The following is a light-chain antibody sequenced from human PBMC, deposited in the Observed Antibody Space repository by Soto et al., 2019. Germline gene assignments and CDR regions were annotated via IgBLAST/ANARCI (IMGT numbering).Light chain of an antibody. V-gene: IGLV2-8*01. CDR2: EVS. CDR1: SSDVGGYDF. J-gene: IGLJ2*01. Sequence: QSALTQPPSASGSPGQSVTISCTGTSSDVGGYDFVSWYQQHPGKAPRLMIYEVSKRPSGVPDRFSGSKSANSASLTVSGLQTEDEADYYCSSYGGNNNVLFGGGTQLTVL. CDR3: SSYGGNNNVL.